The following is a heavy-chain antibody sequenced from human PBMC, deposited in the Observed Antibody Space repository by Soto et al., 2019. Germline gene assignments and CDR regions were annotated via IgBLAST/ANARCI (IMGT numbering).Heavy chain of an antibody. CDR1: GFTFSSYA. J-gene: IGHJ3*01. Sequence: EVQMLESGGGLVQPGGSLRLSCAASGFTFSSYALTWVRQAPGKGLEWVSPITGSGDYTRYKDSVKGRFTITRDNPKNTLFLQMTSLRADDTAIYYCGKDPNGDYFGAFEFWGQGTMVTVSS. D-gene: IGHD4-17*01. CDR3: GKDPNGDYFGAFEF. CDR2: ITGSGDYT. V-gene: IGHV3-23*01.